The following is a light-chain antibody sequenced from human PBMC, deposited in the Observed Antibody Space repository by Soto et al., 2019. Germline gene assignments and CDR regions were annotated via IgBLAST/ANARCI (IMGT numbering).Light chain of an antibody. Sequence: EIVLTQSPGSLSLSPGERATLSCRASQSVSSSYVAWYQQKPGQAPRLLIYGGSSRATGIPDRFSGSGSGPDFTLTISRLEPEDFAVYYCQQYSSSPRTFGQGTRWIS. J-gene: IGKJ1*01. V-gene: IGKV3-20*01. CDR1: QSVSSSY. CDR3: QQYSSSPRT. CDR2: GGS.